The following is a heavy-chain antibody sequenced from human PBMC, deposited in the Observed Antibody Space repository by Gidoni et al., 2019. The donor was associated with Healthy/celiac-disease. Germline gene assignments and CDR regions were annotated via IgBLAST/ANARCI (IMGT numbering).Heavy chain of an antibody. D-gene: IGHD3-10*01. V-gene: IGHV5-10-1*03. CDR1: GYSFTSYW. CDR2: IDPSDDYT. Sequence: EVQLVPSGAEVKTPGESLRISCRGSGYSFTSYWISWVRQMPGKGLEWMGRIDPSDDYTNYGPYFQGHVTISADKSISTAYLQWSSLKASDTAMYYCARHNYGSGSYYQDYWGQGTLVTVSS. CDR3: ARHNYGSGSYYQDY. J-gene: IGHJ4*02.